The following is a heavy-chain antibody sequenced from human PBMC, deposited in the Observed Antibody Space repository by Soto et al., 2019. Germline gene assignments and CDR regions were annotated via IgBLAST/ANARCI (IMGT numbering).Heavy chain of an antibody. Sequence: QVQLQESGPGLVKPSQTLSLTCTVSGGSISSGGYYWSWIRQHPGKGLEWIGYIYYSGSTYYNPSLKSRVTISVDTSKNQFSPKLSSVTAADTAVYYCARDLSPVTTRDYYYYYMDVWGKGTTVTVSS. V-gene: IGHV4-31*03. CDR1: GGSISSGGYY. CDR2: IYYSGST. D-gene: IGHD4-4*01. CDR3: ARDLSPVTTRDYYYYYMDV. J-gene: IGHJ6*03.